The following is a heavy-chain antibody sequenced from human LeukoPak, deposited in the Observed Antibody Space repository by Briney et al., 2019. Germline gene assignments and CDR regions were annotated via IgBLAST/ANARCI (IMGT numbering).Heavy chain of an antibody. V-gene: IGHV4-34*01. Sequence: PSETLSLTCAVYGGSFSGYYWSWIRQPPVKGLEWIGEINHSGITNYNPSLKSRVTISVDTSKNLFSLKLSSVTAADTAVYYCARGDLGYCSGGSCLGYYYYYGMDVWGQGTTVTVSS. CDR2: INHSGIT. J-gene: IGHJ6*02. CDR1: GGSFSGYY. CDR3: ARGDLGYCSGGSCLGYYYYYGMDV. D-gene: IGHD2-15*01.